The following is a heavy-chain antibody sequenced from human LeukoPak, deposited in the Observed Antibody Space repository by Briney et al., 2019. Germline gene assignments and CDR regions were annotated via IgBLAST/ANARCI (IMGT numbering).Heavy chain of an antibody. Sequence: SETLSLTCAVYGGSFSGYYWSWIRQPPGKGLEWIGEINHSGSTNYNPSLKSRVTISVDTSKNQFSLKLSSVTAADTAVYYCARHSDFSFDPWGQGTLVTVSS. CDR1: GGSFSGYY. CDR2: INHSGST. D-gene: IGHD3-3*01. CDR3: ARHSDFSFDP. V-gene: IGHV4-34*01. J-gene: IGHJ5*02.